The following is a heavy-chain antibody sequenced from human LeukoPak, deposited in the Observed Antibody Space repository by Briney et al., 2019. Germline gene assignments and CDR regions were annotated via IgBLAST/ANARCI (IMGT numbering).Heavy chain of an antibody. Sequence: ASVKVSCKASGYTFTGYYMHWVRQAPGQGLEWMGRINPNSGGTNYAQKFQGRVTMTRDTSISTAYMELSRLRSDDTAVYYCARYCSGGSCEAFGYWGQGTVVTVSS. V-gene: IGHV1-2*06. D-gene: IGHD2-15*01. CDR3: ARYCSGGSCEAFGY. J-gene: IGHJ4*02. CDR2: INPNSGGT. CDR1: GYTFTGYY.